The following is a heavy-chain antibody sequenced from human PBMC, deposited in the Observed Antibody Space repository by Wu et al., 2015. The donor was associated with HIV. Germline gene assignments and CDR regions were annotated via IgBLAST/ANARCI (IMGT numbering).Heavy chain of an antibody. V-gene: IGHV1-69-2*01. CDR1: GYTFSDYY. CDR2: IDPQDGET. CDR3: VTVSNRK. Sequence: EVQLLQSGAEVKEPGTSLKISCKVSGYTFSDYYIHWGSNRAPGKGLEWVGLIDPQDGETKYAERFQGRVTITADTSRDTTFLEMSSLRSGDTAFYYCVTVSNRKWGQGTLVTVSS. J-gene: IGHJ4*02.